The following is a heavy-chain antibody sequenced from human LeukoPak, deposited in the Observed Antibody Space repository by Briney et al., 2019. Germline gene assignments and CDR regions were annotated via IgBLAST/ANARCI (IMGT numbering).Heavy chain of an antibody. CDR2: IYYSGST. CDR3: ARYYYDSSGYWIFDY. J-gene: IGHJ4*02. Sequence: PSETLPLTCTVSGGSISSSSYYWGWIRQPPGKGLEWSGSIYYSGSTYYNPSLKSRVTISVDTSKNQFSLKLSSVTAADTAVYYCARYYYDSSGYWIFDYWGQGTLVTVSS. CDR1: GGSISSSSYY. D-gene: IGHD3-22*01. V-gene: IGHV4-39*07.